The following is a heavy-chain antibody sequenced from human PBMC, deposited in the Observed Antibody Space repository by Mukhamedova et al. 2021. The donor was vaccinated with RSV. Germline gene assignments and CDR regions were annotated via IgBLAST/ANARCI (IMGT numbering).Heavy chain of an antibody. CDR2: ISYDGSNK. CDR3: AREGGYSSSWRKNGAAFDI. CDR1: SYA. V-gene: IGHV3-30*04. Sequence: SYAMHWVRQAPGKGLEWVAVISYDGSNKYYADSVKGRFTISRDNSKNTLYLQMNSLRAEDTAVYYCAREGGYSSSWRKNGAAFDI. J-gene: IGHJ3*02. D-gene: IGHD6-13*01.